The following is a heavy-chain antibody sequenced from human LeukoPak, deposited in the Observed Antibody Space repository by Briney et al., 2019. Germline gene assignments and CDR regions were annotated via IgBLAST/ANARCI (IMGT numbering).Heavy chain of an antibody. CDR3: ARDRGIAAAGTRAFDI. V-gene: IGHV3-30*03. J-gene: IGHJ3*02. CDR2: ISYDGSNK. Sequence: GGSLRLSCAASGFTFSSYGMHWVRQAPGKGLEWVAVISYDGSNKYYADSVKGRFTISRDNSKNTLYLQMNSLRAEDTAVYYCARDRGIAAAGTRAFDIWGQGTMVTVSS. CDR1: GFTFSSYG. D-gene: IGHD6-13*01.